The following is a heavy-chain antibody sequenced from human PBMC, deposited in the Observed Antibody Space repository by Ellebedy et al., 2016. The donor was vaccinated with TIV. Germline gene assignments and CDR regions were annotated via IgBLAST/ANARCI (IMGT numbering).Heavy chain of an antibody. V-gene: IGHV3-23*01. Sequence: GESLKISCAASGFTFSSFAMHSIRQAPGKGLEWLSVISGGGGNTYHADSVKGRFTITRDNSKNTLYLQMDRLRAEDTAVYYCAKGSSSGFNYDRVGSEYWGQGTLVTVSS. CDR3: AKGSSSGFNYDRVGSEY. D-gene: IGHD3-22*01. J-gene: IGHJ4*02. CDR2: ISGGGGNT. CDR1: GFTFSSFA.